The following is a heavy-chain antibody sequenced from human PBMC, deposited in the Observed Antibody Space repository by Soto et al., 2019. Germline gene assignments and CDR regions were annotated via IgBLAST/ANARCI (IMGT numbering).Heavy chain of an antibody. CDR3: ARDREDVLLWFGELLYHYGMDV. CDR1: GFTVSSNY. D-gene: IGHD3-10*01. J-gene: IGHJ6*02. V-gene: IGHV3-53*01. Sequence: LRLSCAASGFTVSSNYMSWVRQAPGKGLEWVSVIYSGGSTYYADSVKGRFTISRDNSKNTLYLQMNSLRAEDTAVYYCARDREDVLLWFGELLYHYGMDVWGQGATVTVSS. CDR2: IYSGGST.